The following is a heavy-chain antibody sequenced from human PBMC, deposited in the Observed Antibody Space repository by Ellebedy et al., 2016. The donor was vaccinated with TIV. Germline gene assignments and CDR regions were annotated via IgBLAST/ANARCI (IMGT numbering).Heavy chain of an antibody. V-gene: IGHV4-34*08. CDR2: IKHSVST. Sequence: MPSETLSLTCGVYGGTFSGYYWRWIRPPTGKGLEWPGEIKHSVSTNYNPSVKSRITMSVDTHREQFSLKLSSVTAADTAIYFCAGAYLGDPHWFDPWGQGIPVIVSS. CDR3: AGAYLGDPHWFDP. CDR1: GGTFSGYY. J-gene: IGHJ5*02. D-gene: IGHD3-16*01.